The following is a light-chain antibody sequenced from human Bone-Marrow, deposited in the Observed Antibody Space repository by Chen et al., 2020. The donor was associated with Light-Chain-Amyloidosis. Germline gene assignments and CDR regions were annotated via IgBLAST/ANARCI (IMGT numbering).Light chain of an antibody. CDR3: QVWGRGSDRPV. CDR1: NIGSTS. J-gene: IGLJ3*02. CDR2: DDS. Sequence: SYVLTQPSSVSVAPGQTATIACGGNNIGSTSVHGYQQTPGQAPLLVVYDDSYRPSGIPERLSGSNSGNTATLTISRVEAGDEADYYCQVWGRGSDRPVFGGGTKLTVL. V-gene: IGLV3-21*02.